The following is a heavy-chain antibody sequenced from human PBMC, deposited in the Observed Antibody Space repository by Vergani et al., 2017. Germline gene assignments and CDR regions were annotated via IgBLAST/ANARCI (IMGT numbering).Heavy chain of an antibody. J-gene: IGHJ6*02. CDR3: ARDRPSVPNQLLWRSYYGMDV. Sequence: EVQLVESGGGLVQPGGSLRLSCAAYGFTFSSYEMNWVRQAPGKGLEWVSYISSSGSTIYYADSVKGRFTISRDNAKNSLYLPMNSLRAEDTAVYYCARDRPSVPNQLLWRSYYGMDVWGQGTTVTVSS. D-gene: IGHD2-2*01. V-gene: IGHV3-48*03. CDR1: GFTFSSYE. CDR2: ISSSGSTI.